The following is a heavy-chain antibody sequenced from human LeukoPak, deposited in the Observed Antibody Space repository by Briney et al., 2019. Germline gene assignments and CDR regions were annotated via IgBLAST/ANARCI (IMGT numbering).Heavy chain of an antibody. J-gene: IGHJ4*02. V-gene: IGHV5-51*01. CDR3: ARQGPGYSSPFDY. Sequence: GESLKISCKGSGYSFTNYWIGWVRQMPGKGLEWMGIIYPIDSDTRYSPSFQGQVTISADKSITTAYLQWSSLKASDTAMYYCARQGPGYSSPFDYWGQGTLVTVSS. D-gene: IGHD6-13*01. CDR2: IYPIDSDT. CDR1: GYSFTNYW.